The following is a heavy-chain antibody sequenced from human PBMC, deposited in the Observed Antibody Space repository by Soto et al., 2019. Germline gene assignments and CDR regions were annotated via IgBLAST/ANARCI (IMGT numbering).Heavy chain of an antibody. CDR3: ARSSGCSGGSCYSARLDY. CDR2: IFSNDEK. CDR1: GFSLSNARMG. D-gene: IGHD2-15*01. V-gene: IGHV2-26*01. Sequence: SGPTLVNPTETLTLTCTVSGFSLSNARMGVSWIRQPPGKALEWLAHIFSNDEKSYSTSLKSRLTISKDTSKSQVVLTMTNMDPVDTATYYCARSSGCSGGSCYSARLDYWGQGTLVTVS. J-gene: IGHJ4*02.